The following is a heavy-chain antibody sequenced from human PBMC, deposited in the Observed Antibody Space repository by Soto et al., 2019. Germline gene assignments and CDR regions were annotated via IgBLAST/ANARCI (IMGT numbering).Heavy chain of an antibody. Sequence: GGSLSLSCTASGFTFSSYWMNWVRQAPGKGLEWVGNIKEDGSEKFYVDSVKGRFTISRDNAKNSLYLDMNSLRVEDTAIYFCARDFGGPWGQGTLVTV. CDR2: IKEDGSEK. CDR3: ARDFGGP. D-gene: IGHD1-26*01. CDR1: GFTFSSYW. V-gene: IGHV3-7*05. J-gene: IGHJ5*02.